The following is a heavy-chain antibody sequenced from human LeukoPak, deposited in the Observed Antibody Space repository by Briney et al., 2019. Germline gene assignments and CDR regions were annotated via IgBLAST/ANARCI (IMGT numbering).Heavy chain of an antibody. J-gene: IGHJ6*03. Sequence: GASVKVSCKASAGTFSSYAISWVRQAPGQGLEWMGRIIPIFGTANYAQKFQGRVTITTDESTSTAYMELSSLRSEDTAVYYCARDRVVAANYYYYMDVWGKGTTVTVSS. CDR2: IIPIFGTA. V-gene: IGHV1-69*05. D-gene: IGHD2-15*01. CDR3: ARDRVVAANYYYYMDV. CDR1: AGTFSSYA.